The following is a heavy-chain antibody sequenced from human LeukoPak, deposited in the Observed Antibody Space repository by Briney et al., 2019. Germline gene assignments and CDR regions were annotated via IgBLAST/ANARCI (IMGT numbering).Heavy chain of an antibody. CDR2: ISYDGSNK. V-gene: IGHV3-30*03. CDR3: ASGSSSSEPPDY. D-gene: IGHD6-13*01. CDR1: GFTFSSYG. J-gene: IGHJ4*02. Sequence: PGGSLRLSCAASGFTFSSYGMHWVRQAPGKGLEWVAVISYDGSNKYYADSVKGRFTISRDNAKNSLYLRMNSLRAEDTAVYYCASGSSSSEPPDYWGQGTLVTVSS.